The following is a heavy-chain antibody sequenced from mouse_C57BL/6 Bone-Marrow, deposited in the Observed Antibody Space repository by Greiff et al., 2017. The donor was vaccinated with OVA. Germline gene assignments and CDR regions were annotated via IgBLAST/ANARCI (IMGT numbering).Heavy chain of an antibody. J-gene: IGHJ1*03. Sequence: EVQLQQSGPALVKPGASVKISCKASGYTFTDYYMNWVKQSHGKSLEWIGDINPNNGGTSYNQKFKGKATLTVDKSSSTAYMELRSLTSEDSAVYSCARDHYDGSRGYFDVWGTGTTVTVSS. V-gene: IGHV1-26*01. CDR3: ARDHYDGSRGYFDV. D-gene: IGHD1-1*01. CDR1: GYTFTDYY. CDR2: INPNNGGT.